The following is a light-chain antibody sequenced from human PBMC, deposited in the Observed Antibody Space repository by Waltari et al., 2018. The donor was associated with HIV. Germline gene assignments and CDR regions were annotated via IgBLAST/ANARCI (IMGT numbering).Light chain of an antibody. Sequence: QSALTQPASVSGFPGQSITLSCTGTSSDVGGSTYASWYQRHPANAPKLIIYNVSNRPSGVSNRFSGSKSGNSASLTISGLQAEDEADYYCSSYTSSSTRVFGGATTVTVL. CDR3: SSYTSSSTRV. J-gene: IGLJ3*02. CDR2: NVS. CDR1: SSDVGGSTY. V-gene: IGLV2-14*03.